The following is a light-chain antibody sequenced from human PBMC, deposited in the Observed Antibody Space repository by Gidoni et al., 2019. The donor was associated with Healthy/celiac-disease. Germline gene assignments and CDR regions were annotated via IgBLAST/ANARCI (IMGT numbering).Light chain of an antibody. CDR1: QSISSY. CDR2: AAS. J-gene: IGKJ4*01. Sequence: DIQLTQSPSSLSASVGDRVTSTCRASQSISSYLNWYQQNPGKAPKLLIYAASSLQSGVPSRFSGSGSGTDFTLTISSLQPEDFATYYCQQSYSTLTFGGGTKVEIK. CDR3: QQSYSTLT. V-gene: IGKV1-39*01.